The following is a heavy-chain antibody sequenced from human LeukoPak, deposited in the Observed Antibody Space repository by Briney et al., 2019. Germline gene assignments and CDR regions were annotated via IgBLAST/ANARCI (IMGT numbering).Heavy chain of an antibody. CDR3: ARDLDDFWSGYFNLEDY. V-gene: IGHV3-21*01. D-gene: IGHD3-3*01. J-gene: IGHJ4*02. Sequence: PGGSLRLSRAASGFTFSSYSMNWVRQAPGKGLEWVSSISSSSSYIYYADSVKGRFTISRDNAKNSLYLQMNSLRAEDTAVYYCARDLDDFWSGYFNLEDYWGQGTLVTVSS. CDR1: GFTFSSYS. CDR2: ISSSSSYI.